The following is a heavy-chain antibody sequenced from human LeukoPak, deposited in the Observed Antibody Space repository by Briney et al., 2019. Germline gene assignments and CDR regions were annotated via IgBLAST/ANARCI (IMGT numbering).Heavy chain of an antibody. V-gene: IGHV3-23*01. Sequence: GGSLRLSCAASGFTFSMYAMSWVRQAPGRGLEWVSAISGSGGGTYYADSVKGRFTISRDNSKNTLFLRMNNLRAEDTAVYYCAKSPLAVAGTGNWFDPWGQGTLVTVSS. D-gene: IGHD6-19*01. J-gene: IGHJ5*02. CDR2: ISGSGGGT. CDR1: GFTFSMYA. CDR3: AKSPLAVAGTGNWFDP.